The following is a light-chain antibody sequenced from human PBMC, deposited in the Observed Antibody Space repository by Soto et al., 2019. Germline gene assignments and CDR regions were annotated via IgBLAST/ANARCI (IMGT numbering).Light chain of an antibody. CDR1: QSVLHSSNNKNY. CDR2: WAS. J-gene: IGKJ1*01. V-gene: IGKV4-1*01. CDR3: QQYYTIPRT. Sequence: DIVLTQSPDSLAVSLGERATINCKSSQSVLHSSNNKNYLAWYQQKAGQPPKVLIYWASTRESGVPDRFSGSGSGTDFTLAISSLQAEDVAVYYCQQYYTIPRTFGQGTKVEIK.